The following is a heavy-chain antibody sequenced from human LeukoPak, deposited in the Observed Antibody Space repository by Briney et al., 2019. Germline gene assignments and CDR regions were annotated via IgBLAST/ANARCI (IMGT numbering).Heavy chain of an antibody. V-gene: IGHV4-38-2*01. J-gene: IGHJ4*02. Sequence: SETLSLTCAVSGYSISSGYYWGWIRQPPGKGLEWIGSIYHSGSTYYNPSLKSRVTISVDTSKNQFSLKLSSVTAADPAVYYCARIPIWSGYYTGIWPYYFDYWGQGTLVTVSS. CDR3: ARIPIWSGYYTGIWPYYFDY. CDR2: IYHSGST. CDR1: GYSISSGYY. D-gene: IGHD3-3*01.